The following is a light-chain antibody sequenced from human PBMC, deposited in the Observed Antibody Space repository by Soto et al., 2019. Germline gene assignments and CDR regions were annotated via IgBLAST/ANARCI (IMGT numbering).Light chain of an antibody. CDR1: QSISSW. J-gene: IGKJ1*01. CDR3: QQYNNWPQT. Sequence: DIQMTKSNSTLSASVGDRVTITCLASQSISSWLAWYQQKPGKAPKLLIYKASTLESGVPSNFSGSGSGTEFTLTISSLQSEDFAEYHCQQYNNWPQTFGHGAKV. CDR2: KAS. V-gene: IGKV1-5*03.